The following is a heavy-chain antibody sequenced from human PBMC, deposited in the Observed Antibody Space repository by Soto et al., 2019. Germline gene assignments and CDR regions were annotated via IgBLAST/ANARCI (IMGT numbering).Heavy chain of an antibody. J-gene: IGHJ4*02. D-gene: IGHD3-22*01. Sequence: SVKVSCKASGFTFTSSAVLWVRQARGQRLEWIGWIVVGSGNTNYAQRFQERVTITRDMSTSTAYMELSSLRSEDTAVYYCAAGPMSLKFDYWGQGTLVTVSS. CDR2: IVVGSGNT. CDR3: AAGPMSLKFDY. V-gene: IGHV1-58*01. CDR1: GFTFTSSA.